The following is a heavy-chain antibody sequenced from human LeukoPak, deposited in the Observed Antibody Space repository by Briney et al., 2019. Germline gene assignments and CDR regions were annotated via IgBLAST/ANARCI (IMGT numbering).Heavy chain of an antibody. V-gene: IGHV1-46*01. D-gene: IGHD3-10*01. CDR3: ARVRGGSGSYYHYFDY. CDR1: GYTFTSYY. Sequence: GASVKVSCKASGYTFTSYYMHWVRQAPGQVLEWMGIIDPSGGSTSYAQKFQGRVTMTRDMSTSTVYMELSSLRSEDTAVYYCARVRGGSGSYYHYFDYWGQGTLVTVSS. J-gene: IGHJ4*02. CDR2: IDPSGGST.